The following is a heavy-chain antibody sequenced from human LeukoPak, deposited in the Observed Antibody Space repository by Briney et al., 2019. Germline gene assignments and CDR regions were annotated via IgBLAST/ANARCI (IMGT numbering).Heavy chain of an antibody. CDR1: GFTFITYD. V-gene: IGHV3-23*01. CDR3: AHGSMYQLDY. J-gene: IGHJ4*02. CDR2: IIGGAGGT. Sequence: PGGTLRLSCAASGFTFITYDMSWVRQAPGKGLEWVSGIIGGAGGTYYADSVKGRFTISRDNAKNTLYLQINSLRAEDTAVYYCAHGSMYQLDYWGQGTLVTVSS. D-gene: IGHD2-2*01.